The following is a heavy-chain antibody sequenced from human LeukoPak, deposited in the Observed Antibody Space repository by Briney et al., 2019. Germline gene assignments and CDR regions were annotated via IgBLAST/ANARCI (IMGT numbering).Heavy chain of an antibody. Sequence: GGSLRLSCAASGFTFTTYAMGWVRQAPGEGLEWVSSIKGGGGDPFYADSVRGRFTISRDKSKNTLYPQLNSLRVEDTAVYFCAQGGHDFNPFYCWGQGTLVTVSS. CDR3: AQGGHDFNPFYC. V-gene: IGHV3-23*01. J-gene: IGHJ4*02. CDR1: GFTFTTYA. D-gene: IGHD2-21*02. CDR2: IKGGGGDP.